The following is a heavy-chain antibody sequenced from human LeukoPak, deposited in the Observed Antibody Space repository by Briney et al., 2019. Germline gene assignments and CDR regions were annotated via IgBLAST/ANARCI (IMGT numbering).Heavy chain of an antibody. CDR3: ARGSVVPAARLGSDAFDI. D-gene: IGHD2-2*01. Sequence: PGGSLRLSCAASGFTFSDYYMSWIRQAPGKGLEWVSYISSSSSYTNYADSVKGRFTISRDNAKNSLYLQMNSLRAEDTAVYYCARGSVVPAARLGSDAFDIWGQGIMVTVSS. V-gene: IGHV3-11*06. CDR2: ISSSSSYT. CDR1: GFTFSDYY. J-gene: IGHJ3*02.